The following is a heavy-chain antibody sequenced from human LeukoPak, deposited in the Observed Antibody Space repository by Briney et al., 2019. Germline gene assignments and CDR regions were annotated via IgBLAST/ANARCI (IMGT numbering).Heavy chain of an antibody. J-gene: IGHJ4*02. CDR3: AKGLTTVRYPYFDY. V-gene: IGHV3-30*18. CDR2: ISYDGSNK. CDR1: GFTFSSYG. D-gene: IGHD4-17*01. Sequence: GGSLRLSCAASGFTFSSYGMHWVRQAPGKGLEWVAVISYDGSNKYYADSVKGRFTISRGNSKNTLYLQMNSLRAEDTAVYYCAKGLTTVRYPYFDYWGQGTLVTVSS.